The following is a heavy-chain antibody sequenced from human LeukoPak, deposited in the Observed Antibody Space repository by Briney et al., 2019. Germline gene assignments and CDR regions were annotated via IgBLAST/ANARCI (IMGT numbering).Heavy chain of an antibody. CDR1: GYSISSGYY. Sequence: SETLSLTCTVSGYSISSGYYWGWIRQPPGKGLEWIGSIYHSGSTYYNPSLKSRVTISVDTSKNQFSLKLSSVTAADTAVYYCARLRIDSYSSGWYGYFQHWGQGTLVTVSS. CDR2: IYHSGST. J-gene: IGHJ1*01. D-gene: IGHD6-19*01. V-gene: IGHV4-38-2*02. CDR3: ARLRIDSYSSGWYGYFQH.